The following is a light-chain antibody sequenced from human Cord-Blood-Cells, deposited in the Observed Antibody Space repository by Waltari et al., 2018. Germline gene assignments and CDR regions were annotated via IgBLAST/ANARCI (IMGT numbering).Light chain of an antibody. CDR1: QSVSRSY. J-gene: IGKJ4*01. V-gene: IGKV3-20*01. Sequence: EIVLTQSPGTLSLSPRARATLSCRASQSVSRSYLAWYQQQPGQAPRLLIYGASSRATGIPDRFSGSGSGTDFTLTISRLEPEDFAVYYCQQYGSSPLTFGGGTKVEIK. CDR2: GAS. CDR3: QQYGSSPLT.